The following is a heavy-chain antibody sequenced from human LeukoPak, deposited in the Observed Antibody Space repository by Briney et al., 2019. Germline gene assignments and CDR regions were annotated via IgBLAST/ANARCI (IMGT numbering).Heavy chain of an antibody. CDR3: AKSPRGYYGSGYYYDMDV. V-gene: IGHV3-7*01. D-gene: IGHD3-10*01. CDR2: IKQDGSEK. Sequence: GGSLRLSCAASGFTFSSYWMSWVRQAPGKGLEWVANIKQDGSEKYYVDSVKGRFTISRDNAKNSLYLQMNSLRAEDTAVYYCAKSPRGYYGSGYYYDMDVWGQGTTVTVSS. J-gene: IGHJ6*02. CDR1: GFTFSSYW.